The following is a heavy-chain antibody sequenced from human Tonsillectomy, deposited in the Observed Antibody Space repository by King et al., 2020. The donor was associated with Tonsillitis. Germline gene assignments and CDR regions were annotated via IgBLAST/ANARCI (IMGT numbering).Heavy chain of an antibody. CDR3: ANVYFSSPVFYYYMDV. V-gene: IGHV3-48*01. J-gene: IGHJ6*03. D-gene: IGHD2-8*01. CDR2: IDTSIAAT. Sequence: QLVQSGGGLVQPGGSLRLSCAASGFTFSSHNMNWVRQAPGKGLEWVAYIDTSIAATYYAGSVKGRFTISRDNAKNTLFLQMNSLRAEDTAVYYCANVYFSSPVFYYYMDVWGKGTTVTVSS. CDR1: GFTFSSHN.